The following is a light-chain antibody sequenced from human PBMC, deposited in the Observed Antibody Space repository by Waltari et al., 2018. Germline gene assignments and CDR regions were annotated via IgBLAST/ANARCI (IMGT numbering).Light chain of an antibody. V-gene: IGLV2-8*01. CDR2: EVS. J-gene: IGLJ2*01. CDR1: SSDVGGYKY. CDR3: SSYVGNNNLI. Sequence: QSALTQPPYASGSPGQPVTIYCTGTSSDVGGYKYVSWYQQHPGKAPKLMIYEVSKRPSGVPDRFSGSKSGNTASLTVSGLQAEDEADYYCSSYVGNNNLIFGGGTKLTVL.